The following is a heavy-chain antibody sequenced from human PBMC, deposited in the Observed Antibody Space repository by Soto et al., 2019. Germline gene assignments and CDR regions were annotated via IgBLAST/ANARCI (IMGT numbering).Heavy chain of an antibody. CDR3: ARSGYSYGPFDY. J-gene: IGHJ4*02. Sequence: LRLSCAASGFTVSSTYMSWVRQAPGKGLEWVSVIYSGGSTYYADSVKGRFTISRDNSKNTLYLQMNSLRAEDTAVYYCARSGYSYGPFDYWGQGTLVNVPQ. D-gene: IGHD5-18*01. CDR2: IYSGGST. CDR1: GFTVSSTY. V-gene: IGHV3-53*01.